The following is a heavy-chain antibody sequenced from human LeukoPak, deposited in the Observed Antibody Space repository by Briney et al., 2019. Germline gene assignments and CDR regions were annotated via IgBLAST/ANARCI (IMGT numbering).Heavy chain of an antibody. V-gene: IGHV3-15*01. CDR3: TTDGNYGDYASAY. CDR1: GFPFRNAW. CDR2: IKSKTDGGTT. D-gene: IGHD4-17*01. J-gene: IGHJ4*02. Sequence: GGSLRLSCAASGFPFRNAWMSWVRQAPGKGLEWVGRIKSKTDGGTTDYAAPVKGRFTISRDDSKNTLYLQMNSLKTEDTAVYDCTTDGNYGDYASAYWGQGTLVTVSS.